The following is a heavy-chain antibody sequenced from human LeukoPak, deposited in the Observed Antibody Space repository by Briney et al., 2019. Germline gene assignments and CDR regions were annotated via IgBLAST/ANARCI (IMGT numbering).Heavy chain of an antibody. CDR2: ISGSGGST. CDR3: AKDLTSRHVRGSEYPQDPPLAFDY. J-gene: IGHJ4*02. D-gene: IGHD3-16*01. CDR1: GFTFSSSA. Sequence: AGGSLRLSCTTSGFTFSSSAMSWVRQAPGKGLEWVSAISGSGGSTYYADSVKGRFTISRDNSKNTLYLQMNSLRAEDTAVYYCAKDLTSRHVRGSEYPQDPPLAFDYWGQGTLVTVSS. V-gene: IGHV3-23*01.